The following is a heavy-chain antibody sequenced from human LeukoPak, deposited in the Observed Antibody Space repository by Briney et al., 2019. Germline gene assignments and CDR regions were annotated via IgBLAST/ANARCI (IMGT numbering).Heavy chain of an antibody. D-gene: IGHD6-13*01. CDR1: SGSLSSDIYY. Sequence: SETLSLTCTVSSGSLSSDIYYWGWVRQPPGKGLESIGNVYYSGTTSYNPSLKSRVTTSIDTSKNQFSLNLSSVTAADTAVYYCARNAAIRRSYFDYWGQGTLVTVSS. J-gene: IGHJ4*02. V-gene: IGHV4-39*01. CDR3: ARNAAIRRSYFDY. CDR2: VYYSGTT.